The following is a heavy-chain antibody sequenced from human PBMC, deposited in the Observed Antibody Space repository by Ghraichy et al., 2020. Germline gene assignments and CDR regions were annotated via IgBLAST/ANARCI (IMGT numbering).Heavy chain of an antibody. CDR1: GFTFDDYA. V-gene: IGHV3-9*01. J-gene: IGHJ5*02. CDR2: ISCNSGSI. D-gene: IGHD2-15*01. CDR3: AKDTAHCSGGSCYSGWFDP. Sequence: GGSLRLSCAASGFTFDDYAMHWVRQAPGKGLEWVSGISCNSGSIGYADSVKGRFTISRDNAKNSLYLQMNSLRAEDTALYYCAKDTAHCSGGSCYSGWFDPWGQGTLVTVSS.